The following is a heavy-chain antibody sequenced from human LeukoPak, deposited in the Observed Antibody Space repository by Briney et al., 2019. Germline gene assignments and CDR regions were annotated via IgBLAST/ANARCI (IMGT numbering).Heavy chain of an antibody. CDR1: GGSISSGNYY. J-gene: IGHJ4*02. CDR3: ARLFSSSSKDGYFDY. CDR2: IYTSGST. D-gene: IGHD6-13*01. V-gene: IGHV4-61*02. Sequence: PSETLSLTCTVSGGSISSGNYYWSWIRQPAGKGLEWIGRIYTSGSTIYNPSLKSRVTISVDTSKNQFSLKLSSVTAADTAVYYCARLFSSSSKDGYFDYWGQGALVTVSS.